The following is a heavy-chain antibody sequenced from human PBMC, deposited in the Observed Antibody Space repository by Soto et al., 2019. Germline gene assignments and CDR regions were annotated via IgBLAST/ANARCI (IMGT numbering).Heavy chain of an antibody. D-gene: IGHD5-12*01. J-gene: IGHJ4*02. CDR1: GYTFTTYY. Sequence: QVQLVQSGAEVKKPGASVKVSCKASGYTFTTYYMHWVRQAPGQGHEWMGVINPSGGSTSYAQKFQGRVTVTRDTSTSTLYMELSSLRSEDTAMYYCAREGDGYNLGPSVDFDYWGQGTLVTVSS. V-gene: IGHV1-46*01. CDR2: INPSGGST. CDR3: AREGDGYNLGPSVDFDY.